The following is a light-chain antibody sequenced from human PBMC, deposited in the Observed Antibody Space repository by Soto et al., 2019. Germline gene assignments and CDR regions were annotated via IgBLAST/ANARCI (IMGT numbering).Light chain of an antibody. CDR2: GNT. V-gene: IGLV1-40*01. Sequence: QSVLTQPPSVSGAPGQRVTISCTGSSSNIGAGYDVHWYHHLSGTAPKLLIYGNTNRPSGISDRFSASKSGSSASLAITGLQAGDEVDYYCQSYDSSLRAWVFGGGTQLTVL. CDR3: QSYDSSLRAWV. CDR1: SSNIGAGYD. J-gene: IGLJ3*02.